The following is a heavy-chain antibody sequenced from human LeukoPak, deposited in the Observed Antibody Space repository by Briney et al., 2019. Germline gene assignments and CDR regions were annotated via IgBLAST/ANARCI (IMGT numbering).Heavy chain of an antibody. V-gene: IGHV4-59*01. CDR1: GGSISSYY. D-gene: IGHD6-13*01. CDR3: ARDRHSSSARFDP. CDR2: IYYSGST. J-gene: IGHJ5*02. Sequence: SETLSLTCTVSGGSISSYYWSWIRQPPGKGLEWIGYIYYSGSTNCNPSLKSRVTISVDTSKNQFSLKLSSVTAADTAVYYCARDRHSSSARFDPWGQGTLVTVSS.